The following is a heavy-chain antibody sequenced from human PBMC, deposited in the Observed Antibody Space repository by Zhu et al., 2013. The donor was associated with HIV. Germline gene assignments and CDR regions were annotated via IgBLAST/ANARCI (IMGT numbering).Heavy chain of an antibody. CDR3: ARGGILWFGERPYYFDY. V-gene: IGHV1-3*01. CDR1: GYAFTSYA. Sequence: QVQLVQSGAEVKKPGASVKVSCKASGYAFTSYAMHWVRQAPGQRLEWMGWINAGNGNTKYSQKFQGRVTITRDTSASTAYMELSSLRSEDTAVYYCARGGILWFGERPYYFDYWGQGTLVTVSS. J-gene: IGHJ4*02. CDR2: INAGNGNT. D-gene: IGHD3-10*01.